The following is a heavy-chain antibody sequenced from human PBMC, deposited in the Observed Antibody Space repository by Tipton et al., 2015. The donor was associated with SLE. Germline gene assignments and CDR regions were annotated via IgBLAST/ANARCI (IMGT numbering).Heavy chain of an antibody. V-gene: IGHV4-31*03. J-gene: IGHJ2*01. CDR1: GGPFTRGGYY. Sequence: TLSLTCTVSGGPFTRGGYYWSWIRQHPGQGLQWIGYIHYTGTTSYNPSLKGRITLSVDTSASQFYLNLNSVTAADTAIYYCAKADGVVGGQVPYWYFDLWGRGTLVTVSS. D-gene: IGHD2-21*01. CDR2: IHYTGTT. CDR3: AKADGVVGGQVPYWYFDL.